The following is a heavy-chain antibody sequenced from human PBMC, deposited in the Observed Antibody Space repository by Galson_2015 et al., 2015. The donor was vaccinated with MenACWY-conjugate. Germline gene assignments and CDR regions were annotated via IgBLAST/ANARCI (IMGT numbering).Heavy chain of an antibody. J-gene: IGHJ6*03. Sequence: SLRLSCAASGFTFSNSAMNWVRQAPGKGLEWVSGTRTIAGSTYYADSVKGRFTISRDQSKNTLNLQMNSLRADDTAVYFCARGGSASNVYYLVDVWGKGTTVTVSS. D-gene: IGHD3-16*01. CDR1: GFTFSNSA. V-gene: IGHV3-23*01. CDR2: TRTIAGST. CDR3: ARGGSASNVYYLVDV.